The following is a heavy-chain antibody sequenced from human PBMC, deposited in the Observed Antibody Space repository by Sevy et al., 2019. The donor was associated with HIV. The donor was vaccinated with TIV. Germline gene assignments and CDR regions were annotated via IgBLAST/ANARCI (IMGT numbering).Heavy chain of an antibody. CDR1: GFTFDYYW. D-gene: IGHD1-20*01. J-gene: IGHJ3*01. Sequence: GGSLRLSCAASGFTFDYYWMNWVRQAPGKGLEWVANIKDDGSEKHYVDSVKGRFTISRDNAKNQLYVRMSSLRVEDTAFYYWVRSYDSTRYNNFRDGSFDLWGQGTMVTVSS. CDR2: IKDDGSEK. CDR3: VRSYDSTRYNNFRDGSFDL. V-gene: IGHV3-7*03.